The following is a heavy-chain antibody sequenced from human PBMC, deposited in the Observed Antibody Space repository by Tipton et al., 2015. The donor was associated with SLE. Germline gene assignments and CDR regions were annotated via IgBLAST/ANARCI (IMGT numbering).Heavy chain of an antibody. D-gene: IGHD1-26*01. Sequence: SLRLSCEASGFTFSSHPMQWVRQAPGKGLEWVALISHDGRNKHYADSVKGRFTISRDNSRNTLFLQMNSLRAEDTAVYYCVGELLPYYGMDVWGQGTTVTVSS. J-gene: IGHJ6*02. CDR2: ISHDGRNK. CDR3: VGELLPYYGMDV. V-gene: IGHV3-30*04. CDR1: GFTFSSHP.